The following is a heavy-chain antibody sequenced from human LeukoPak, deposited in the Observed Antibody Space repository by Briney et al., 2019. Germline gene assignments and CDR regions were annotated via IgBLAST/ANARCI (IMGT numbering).Heavy chain of an antibody. CDR3: AKDALSRRGYGHPDY. CDR2: ISGGGGSS. J-gene: IGHJ4*02. D-gene: IGHD5-12*01. Sequence: PGGSLRLSCAASGFTFSSYAMSWVRQAPGKVLEWVSAISGGGGSSYYAHSVKGRFTISRDNSKNTLYLQMNSRRAEDTAVYYCAKDALSRRGYGHPDYWGQGTLGTVSS. CDR1: GFTFSSYA. V-gene: IGHV3-23*01.